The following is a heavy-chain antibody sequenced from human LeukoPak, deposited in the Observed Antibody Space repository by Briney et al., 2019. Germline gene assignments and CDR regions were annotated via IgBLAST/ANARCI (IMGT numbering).Heavy chain of an antibody. Sequence: GGSLRLSCAASGFTFDDYAMHWVRRAPGKGLEWVSSISWKSDTIGYADSVRGRFTISRDNAKNSLYLQMNSLRPEDTALYYCVKSFYTSPPAGMDVWGQGTTVTVSS. CDR1: GFTFDDYA. D-gene: IGHD2-2*02. V-gene: IGHV3-9*01. CDR2: ISWKSDTI. CDR3: VKSFYTSPPAGMDV. J-gene: IGHJ6*02.